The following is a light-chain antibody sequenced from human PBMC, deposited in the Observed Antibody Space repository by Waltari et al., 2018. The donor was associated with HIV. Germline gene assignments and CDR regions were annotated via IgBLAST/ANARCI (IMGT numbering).Light chain of an antibody. CDR1: KLGHKY. V-gene: IGLV3-1*01. CDR2: QDS. CDR3: QSYDTRLSGSV. J-gene: IGLJ3*02. Sequence: SYELTQPPSVSVSPGQTASITCSGDKLGHKYACWYQQKPGQSPMLVIYQDSKRPSGIPGRFSGSKSGASASLAITGLQAEDEADYYCQSYDTRLSGSVFGGGTKLTVL.